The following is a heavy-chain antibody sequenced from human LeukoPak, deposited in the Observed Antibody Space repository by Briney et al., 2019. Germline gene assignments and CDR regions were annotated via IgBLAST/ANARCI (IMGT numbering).Heavy chain of an antibody. CDR2: ISYDGSNK. D-gene: IGHD3-10*01. J-gene: IGHJ4*02. CDR3: AKDLRLWFGELWLDY. Sequence: PGGSLRLSCAASGFTFSSYGMHWVRQAPGKGLEWVAVISYDGSNKYYADSVKGRFTISRDNSKNTLYLQMNSLRAEDTAVYYCAKDLRLWFGELWLDYWGQGALVTVSS. V-gene: IGHV3-30*18. CDR1: GFTFSSYG.